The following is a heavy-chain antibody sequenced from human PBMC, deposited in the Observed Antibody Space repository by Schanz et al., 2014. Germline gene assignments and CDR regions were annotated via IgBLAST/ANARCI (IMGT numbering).Heavy chain of an antibody. J-gene: IGHJ6*02. CDR1: GFTFA. CDR2: ISWNSGSV. CDR3: ARACCRQENHYYYTGMDV. D-gene: IGHD2-15*01. Sequence: VQLVESGGGLVQPGRSLRLSCAASGFTFAMHWVRQAPGKGLEWVSSISWNSGSVAYADSVKGRFTISRDDAKNSLYLQMNSLRAEDTAVYYCARACCRQENHYYYTGMDVWGQGTTVTVSS. V-gene: IGHV3-9*01.